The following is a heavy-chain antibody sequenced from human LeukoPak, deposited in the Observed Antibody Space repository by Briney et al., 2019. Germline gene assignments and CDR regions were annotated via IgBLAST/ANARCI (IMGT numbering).Heavy chain of an antibody. J-gene: IGHJ4*02. V-gene: IGHV3-33*01. CDR1: GFTFSSYG. CDR2: VWYNGSKK. D-gene: IGHD3-22*01. CDR3: ARGVGYYDSSGTIDY. Sequence: GGSLRLSCAASGFTFSSYGMHWVRQAPGKGLEWVAVVWYNGSKKYSADSVKGRITISRDDSKNTLYLQMNSLRAEDTAVYYCARGVGYYDSSGTIDYWGQGTLVTVSS.